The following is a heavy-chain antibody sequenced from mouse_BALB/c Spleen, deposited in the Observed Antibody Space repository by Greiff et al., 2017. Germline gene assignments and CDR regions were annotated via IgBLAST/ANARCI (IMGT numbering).Heavy chain of an antibody. D-gene: IGHD1-1*01. CDR2: INPSNGRT. CDR3: ARPTTVVANYYAMDY. Sequence: QVQLQQPGAELVKPGASVKLSCKASGYTFTSYWMHWVKQRPGQGLEWIGEINPSNGRTNYNEKFKSKATLTVDKSSSTAYMQLSSLTSEDSAVYYCARPTTVVANYYAMDYWGEGTSVTVSS. J-gene: IGHJ4*01. V-gene: IGHV1S81*02. CDR1: GYTFTSYW.